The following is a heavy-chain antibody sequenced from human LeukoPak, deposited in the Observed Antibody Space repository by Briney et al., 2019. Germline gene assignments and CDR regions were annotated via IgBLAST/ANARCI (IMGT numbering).Heavy chain of an antibody. CDR1: GVSINSYY. CDR3: ARGRILTGYLNFDY. CDR2: IYYSGST. D-gene: IGHD3-9*01. V-gene: IGHV4-59*01. Sequence: PSETLSLTCTVSGVSINSYYWTWIRQPPGKGLEWIGNIYYSGSTNYNPSLKSRVTISVDTPKNQFSLKLSSVSAADTAVYYCARGRILTGYLNFDYWGQGSLVTVSS. J-gene: IGHJ4*02.